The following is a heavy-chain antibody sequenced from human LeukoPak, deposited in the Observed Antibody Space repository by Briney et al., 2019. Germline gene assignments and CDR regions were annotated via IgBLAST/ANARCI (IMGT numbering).Heavy chain of an antibody. CDR3: AKAGMVRGVIGTPSPFDP. D-gene: IGHD3-10*01. Sequence: TGGSLRLSCAASGFTFSDYYMSWIRQAPGKGLEWVSYISSSGSTIYYADSVKGRFTISRDNAKNSLYLQMNSLRAEDTAVYYCAKAGMVRGVIGTPSPFDPWGQGTLVTVSS. V-gene: IGHV3-11*01. J-gene: IGHJ5*02. CDR2: ISSSGSTI. CDR1: GFTFSDYY.